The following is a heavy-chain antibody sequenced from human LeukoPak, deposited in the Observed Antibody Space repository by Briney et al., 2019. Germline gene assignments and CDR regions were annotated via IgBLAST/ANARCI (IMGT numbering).Heavy chain of an antibody. CDR2: IYYSGST. V-gene: IGHV4-59*01. CDR3: ARIYYDSSGYYYYYYMDV. CDR1: GGSISSYY. J-gene: IGHJ6*03. D-gene: IGHD3-22*01. Sequence: PSETLSLTCTVSGGSISSYYWSWLRQPPGKGLEWIGYIYYSGSTNYNPSLKSRVTISVDTSKNQFSLKLSSVTAADTAVYYCARIYYDSSGYYYYYYMDVWGKGTTVTVSS.